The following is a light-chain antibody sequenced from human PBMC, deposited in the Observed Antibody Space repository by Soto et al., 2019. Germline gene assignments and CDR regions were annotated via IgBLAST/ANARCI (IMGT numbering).Light chain of an antibody. Sequence: DIQMTQSPSSLSASVGDRVSVTCRASQSISTFLNWYQQRPGEAPKLLIYAASSLQSGVPSRFSGSGSGADFTLTIGSLQTEDFATYYCQQSYTTPRTFGQGTQVEVK. J-gene: IGKJ1*01. CDR3: QQSYTTPRT. CDR1: QSISTF. V-gene: IGKV1-39*01. CDR2: AAS.